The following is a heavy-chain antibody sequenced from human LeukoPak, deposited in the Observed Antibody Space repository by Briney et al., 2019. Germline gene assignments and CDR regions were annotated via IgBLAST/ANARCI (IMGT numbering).Heavy chain of an antibody. D-gene: IGHD5-12*01. CDR2: LSSSGTYI. CDR1: GFSFSSYT. CDR3: ARDLSDSGYVGDAFDI. Sequence: GGSLRLSCAASGFSFSSYTMNWVRQAPGKGLEWVSSLSSSGTYIYHADSMKGRFTISRDNSKNTLYLQMNSLRAEDTAVYYCARDLSDSGYVGDAFDIWGQGTMVTVSS. V-gene: IGHV3-21*01. J-gene: IGHJ3*02.